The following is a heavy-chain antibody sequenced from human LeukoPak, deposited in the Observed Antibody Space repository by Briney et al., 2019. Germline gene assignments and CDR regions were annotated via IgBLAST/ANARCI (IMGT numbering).Heavy chain of an antibody. CDR2: ISGSGGST. CDR3: AAVPHNPDLYDFWSGSYNWFDP. J-gene: IGHJ5*02. V-gene: IGHV3-23*01. D-gene: IGHD3-3*01. Sequence: GGSLRLSCAASGFTFSSYAMSWVRRAPGKGLEWVSAISGSGGSTYYADSVKGRFTISRDNSKNTLYLQMNSLRAEDTAVYYCAAVPHNPDLYDFWSGSYNWFDPWGQGTLVTVSS. CDR1: GFTFSSYA.